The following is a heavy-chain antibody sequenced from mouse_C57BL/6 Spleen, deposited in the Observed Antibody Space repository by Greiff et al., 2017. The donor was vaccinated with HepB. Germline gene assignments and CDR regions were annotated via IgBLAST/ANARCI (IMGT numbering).Heavy chain of an antibody. J-gene: IGHJ2*01. CDR2: IYPGDGDT. V-gene: IGHV1-82*01. CDR1: GYAFSSSW. Sequence: VQLQQSGPELVKPGASVKISCKASGYAFSSSWMNWVKQRPGKGLEWIGRIYPGDGDTNYNGKFKGKATLTADKSSSTAYMQLSSLTSEDSAVYFCAREDYDYDGYYFDYWGQGTTLTVSS. D-gene: IGHD2-4*01. CDR3: AREDYDYDGYYFDY.